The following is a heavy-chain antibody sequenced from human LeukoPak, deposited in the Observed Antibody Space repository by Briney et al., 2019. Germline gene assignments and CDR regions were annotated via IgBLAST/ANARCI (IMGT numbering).Heavy chain of an antibody. Sequence: GGSLRLSCAASGFTFSSYEMNWVRQAPGKGLEWVSYISSSGSTIYYADSVKGRFTISRDNAKNSLYLQMNSLRAEDTAVYYCAKSGPALGFNYWGQGTLVTVSS. V-gene: IGHV3-48*03. CDR1: GFTFSSYE. J-gene: IGHJ4*02. D-gene: IGHD1-26*01. CDR2: ISSSGSTI. CDR3: AKSGPALGFNY.